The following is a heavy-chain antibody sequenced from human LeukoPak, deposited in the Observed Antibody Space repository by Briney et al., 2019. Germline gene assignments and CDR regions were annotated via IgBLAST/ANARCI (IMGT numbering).Heavy chain of an antibody. J-gene: IGHJ2*01. CDR2: ISGRDVST. Sequence: GGSLRLSCAASGFTFSSYAMSWVRQAPGKGLEWVSTISGRDVSTYYADSVKGRFTISRDNSKNTLYLQMNSLRAEDTAVYYCAKEGRGGWYFDLWGRGTLVTVSS. D-gene: IGHD3-10*01. CDR1: GFTFSSYA. CDR3: AKEGRGGWYFDL. V-gene: IGHV3-23*01.